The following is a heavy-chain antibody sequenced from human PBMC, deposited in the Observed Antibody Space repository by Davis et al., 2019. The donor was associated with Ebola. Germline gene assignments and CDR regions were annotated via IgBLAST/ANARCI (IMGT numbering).Heavy chain of an antibody. D-gene: IGHD3-22*01. CDR3: VRGGLYSDRNDY. J-gene: IGHJ4*02. Sequence: GESLKISCAASGFTFSTHWMHWVRQAPGKGPVWVSRIRSDGSGTTYADSVKGRFTISRDNAKNTVYLQMNSLTAEDTAVYYCVRGGLYSDRNDYWGQGTLVTVSS. V-gene: IGHV3-74*03. CDR2: IRSDGSGT. CDR1: GFTFSTHW.